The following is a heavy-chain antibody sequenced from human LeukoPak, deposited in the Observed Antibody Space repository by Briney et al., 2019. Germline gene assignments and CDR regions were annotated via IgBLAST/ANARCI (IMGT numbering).Heavy chain of an antibody. CDR3: ARDLGYSYGFDY. CDR2: ISSSSSYI. D-gene: IGHD5-18*01. Sequence: GGSLRLSCAASGFTFSSYSMNWVRQAPGKGLEWVSSISSSSSYIYYADSVKGRFTISRDNAKNSLYLQMNSLRAEDTAVYYCARDLGYSYGFDYWGQGTLVTVSS. CDR1: GFTFSSYS. V-gene: IGHV3-21*01. J-gene: IGHJ4*02.